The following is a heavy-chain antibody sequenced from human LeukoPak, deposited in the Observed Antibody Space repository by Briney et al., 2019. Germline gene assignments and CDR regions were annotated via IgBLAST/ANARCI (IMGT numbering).Heavy chain of an antibody. CDR3: ANIRYSYAPGDY. D-gene: IGHD5-18*01. V-gene: IGHV3-30*02. J-gene: IGHJ4*02. CDR2: IRYDGSNK. CDR1: GFTFSSYG. Sequence: GGSLRLSCAASGFTFSSYGMHWVRQAPGKGLEWVAFIRYDGSNKYYADSVKGRFTISRDNSKNTLYLQMNSLRAEDTAVYYCANIRYSYAPGDYWGQGTLVTVSS.